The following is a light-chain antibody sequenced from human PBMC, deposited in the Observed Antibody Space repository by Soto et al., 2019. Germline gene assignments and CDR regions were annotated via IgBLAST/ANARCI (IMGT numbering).Light chain of an antibody. CDR3: QTRDTGSQGV. CDR1: SGHSNYA. CDR2: LNSDGSH. Sequence: QLVLTQSPSASASLGASVKLTCTLSSGHSNYAIAWHQQQPEKGPRYLMNLNSDGSHSKGDGIPDRFSGSSSGAERFLTISSLQSEDEADYYCQTRDTGSQGVFGGGTKLTVL. J-gene: IGLJ3*02. V-gene: IGLV4-69*01.